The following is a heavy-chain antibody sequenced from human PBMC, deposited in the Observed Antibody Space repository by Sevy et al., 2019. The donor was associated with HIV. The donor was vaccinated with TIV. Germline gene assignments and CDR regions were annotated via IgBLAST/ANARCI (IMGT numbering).Heavy chain of an antibody. J-gene: IGHJ3*02. CDR2: IKQDGSGK. V-gene: IGHV3-7*03. CDR3: ARSLLYGDYGWRDAFDI. Sequence: GGSLRLSCAASGFTFSSYWMSWVRQAPGKGLEWVANIKQDGSGKYYVDSVKGRFTISRDNAKNSLYLQMNSLRAEDTAVYYCARSLLYGDYGWRDAFDIWGQGTMVTVSS. D-gene: IGHD4-17*01. CDR1: GFTFSSYW.